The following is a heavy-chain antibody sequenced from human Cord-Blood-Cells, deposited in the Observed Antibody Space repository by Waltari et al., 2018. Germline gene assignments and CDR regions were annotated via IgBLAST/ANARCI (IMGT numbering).Heavy chain of an antibody. Sequence: QVQLQESGPGLVKPSQTLSLTCTVSGGSISSGDYYWSWIRQPPGKGLEWIGYIYYSGSTYYNPSLKNRVTISVDTSKNQFSLKLSSVTAADTAVYYCARDQLGDGDAFDIWGQGTMVTVSS. J-gene: IGHJ3*02. CDR2: IYYSGST. CDR1: GGSISSGDYY. CDR3: ARDQLGDGDAFDI. D-gene: IGHD3-10*01. V-gene: IGHV4-30-4*08.